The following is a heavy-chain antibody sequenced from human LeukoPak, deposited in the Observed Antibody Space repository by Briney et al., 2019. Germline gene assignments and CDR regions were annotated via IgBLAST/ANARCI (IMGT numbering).Heavy chain of an antibody. CDR2: SNPSGGST. Sequence: ASVKVSCKASGYTFTTYYMHWVRPAPGQGLEWMGISNPSGGSTSYAQKFQGRVTMTRDTSTSTVYMEPSSLRSEDTAVYYCARDLGDNDWLFQRNAFDIWGQGTMVTVSS. V-gene: IGHV1-46*01. CDR1: GYTFTTYY. D-gene: IGHD3-9*01. CDR3: ARDLGDNDWLFQRNAFDI. J-gene: IGHJ3*02.